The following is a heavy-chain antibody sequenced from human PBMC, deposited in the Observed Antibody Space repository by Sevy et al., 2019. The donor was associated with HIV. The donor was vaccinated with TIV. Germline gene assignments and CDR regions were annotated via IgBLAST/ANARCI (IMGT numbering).Heavy chain of an antibody. CDR2: VCYSGST. CDR3: ARHGNWGFSDY. D-gene: IGHD7-27*01. CDR1: GGSFSGYY. Sequence: SETLSLTCAVSGGSFSGYYWGWIRQPPGKGLEWIGYVCYSGSTNYNPSLKSRVTISVDTSKNQFSLKLSSVTAADTAVYYCARHGNWGFSDYWGQGTLVTVSS. J-gene: IGHJ4*02. V-gene: IGHV4-59*08.